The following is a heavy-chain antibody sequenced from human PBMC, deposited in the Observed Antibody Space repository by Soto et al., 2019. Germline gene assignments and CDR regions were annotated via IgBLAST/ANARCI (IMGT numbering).Heavy chain of an antibody. V-gene: IGHV1-69*05. D-gene: IGHD3-22*01. Sequence: SVKVSCKASGGSLSNYGISWVRQAPGQGLEWMGGIIPVFGTATYAQKFWGRVTMTRDTSTSTVYIEMSSLRSEDTAVYYCVRSYDDSNGFSLYQFDYWGQGTRVTSPQ. CDR2: IIPVFGTA. CDR3: VRSYDDSNGFSLYQFDY. J-gene: IGHJ4*02. CDR1: GGSLSNYG.